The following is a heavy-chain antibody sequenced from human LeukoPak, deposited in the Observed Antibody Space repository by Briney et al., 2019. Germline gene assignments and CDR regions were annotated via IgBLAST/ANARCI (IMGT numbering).Heavy chain of an antibody. D-gene: IGHD2-21*02. V-gene: IGHV1-2*02. CDR3: ATYCGGDCYFSGGARGAFDY. CDR1: GYTFTGYY. Sequence: ASVKVSCKASGYTFTGYYMHWVRQAPGQGLEWMGWINLNSGGTNYAQKFQGRVTMTRDTSISTAYMELSSLRSEDTAVYYCATYCGGDCYFSGGARGAFDYWGQGTLVTVSS. J-gene: IGHJ4*02. CDR2: INLNSGGT.